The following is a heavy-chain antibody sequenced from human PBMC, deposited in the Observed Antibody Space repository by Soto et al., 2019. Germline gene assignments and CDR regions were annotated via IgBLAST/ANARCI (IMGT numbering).Heavy chain of an antibody. CDR2: INHSGST. V-gene: IGHV4-34*01. CDR1: GGSFSGYY. CDR3: ARGLGLRPLYSWFDP. J-gene: IGHJ5*02. D-gene: IGHD3-16*01. Sequence: SETLALTCDVYGGSFSGYYWSWIRQPPGKGLDCIGEINHSGSTNYNPSLKSRVTISVDTSKNQFSLKLSSVTAADTAVYYCARGLGLRPLYSWFDPWGQGTLVTVSS.